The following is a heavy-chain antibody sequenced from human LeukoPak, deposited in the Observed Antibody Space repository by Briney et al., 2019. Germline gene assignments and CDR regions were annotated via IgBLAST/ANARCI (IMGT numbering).Heavy chain of an antibody. V-gene: IGHV3-53*01. CDR2: IYSGGST. Sequence: GGSLRLSCAASGFTVSSDYVSWVRQAAGKGLEWVSVIYSGGSTYYADSVKGRFTISRDKSKNTVYLQMNSLRFEDTAMYYCARNWFDPWGQGTLATVSS. J-gene: IGHJ5*02. CDR1: GFTVSSDY. CDR3: ARNWFDP.